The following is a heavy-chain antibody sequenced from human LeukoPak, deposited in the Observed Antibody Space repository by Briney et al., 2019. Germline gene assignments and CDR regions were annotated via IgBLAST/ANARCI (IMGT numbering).Heavy chain of an antibody. D-gene: IGHD3/OR15-3a*01. CDR3: ARVTWTGVAD. Sequence: GGSLRLSCATSRFTFSSDWMNWVRQAPGKGLEWVASINERGSERYYVDSVKGRFTISRDDAKKSVYLQMNSLRAEDTAVYYCARVTWTGVADWGQGTLVTVSS. CDR2: INERGSER. J-gene: IGHJ4*02. V-gene: IGHV3-7*01. CDR1: RFTFSSDW.